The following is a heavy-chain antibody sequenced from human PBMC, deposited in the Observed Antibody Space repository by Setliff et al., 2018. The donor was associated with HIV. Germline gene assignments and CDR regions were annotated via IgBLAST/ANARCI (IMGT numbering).Heavy chain of an antibody. CDR1: GYTFSAYY. CDR2: VNPNSGAT. D-gene: IGHD1-26*01. Sequence: ASVKVSCKASGYTFSAYYLHWVRRAPGQGLEWMGWVNPNSGATNYAHNFQGRVTMTRDTSISTAYMDLSSLTSDDTAVYYCVLASIVSTARWNHWGRGTLVTVSS. CDR3: VLASIVSTARWNH. J-gene: IGHJ5*02. V-gene: IGHV1-2*02.